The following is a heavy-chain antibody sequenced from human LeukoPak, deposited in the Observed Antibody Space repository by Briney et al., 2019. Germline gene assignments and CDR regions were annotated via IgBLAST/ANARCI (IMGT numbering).Heavy chain of an antibody. Sequence: PGGSLRLSCAASGFTFSSYGVHWVRQAPGKGLEWVAVISYDGSNKYYADSVKGRFTISRDNSKNTLYLQMNSLRTADTALYYCARDREEYYFDYWGQGTLVTVSS. CDR1: GFTFSSYG. CDR3: ARDREEYYFDY. J-gene: IGHJ4*02. D-gene: IGHD1-26*01. V-gene: IGHV3-30*19. CDR2: ISYDGSNK.